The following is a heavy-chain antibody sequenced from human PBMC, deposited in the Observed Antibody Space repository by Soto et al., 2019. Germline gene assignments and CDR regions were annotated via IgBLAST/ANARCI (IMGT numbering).Heavy chain of an antibody. J-gene: IGHJ6*02. D-gene: IGHD2-15*01. Sequence: QVQLQESGPGLVKPSGTLSLTCAVSGGSISSSNWWSWVRQPPGKGLEWIGEIYHSGSTNYNPSLKSRVTISVDKSKNQFSLTLRSVTAADTAVYYCARAGRGYCSGGSCYSGLHGMDVWGQGTTVTVSS. CDR1: GGSISSSNW. CDR2: IYHSGST. CDR3: ARAGRGYCSGGSCYSGLHGMDV. V-gene: IGHV4-4*02.